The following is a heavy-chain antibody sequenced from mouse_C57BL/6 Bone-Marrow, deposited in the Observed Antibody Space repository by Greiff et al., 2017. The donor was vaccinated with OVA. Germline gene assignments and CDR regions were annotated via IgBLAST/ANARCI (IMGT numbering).Heavy chain of an antibody. J-gene: IGHJ2*01. CDR1: GYTFTSYW. Sequence: QVQLQQPGAELVKPGASVKLSCKASGYTFTSYWMHWVKQRPGQGLEWIGMIHPNSGSTNYNEKFKSKATLTVDKSSSTAYMQLSSLTSEDSAVYYCARERTTTVKYFDYWGQGTTLTVSS. D-gene: IGHD1-1*01. CDR3: ARERTTTVKYFDY. V-gene: IGHV1-64*01. CDR2: IHPNSGST.